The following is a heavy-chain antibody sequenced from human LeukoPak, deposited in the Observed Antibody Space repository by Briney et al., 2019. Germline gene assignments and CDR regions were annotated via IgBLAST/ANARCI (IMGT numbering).Heavy chain of an antibody. Sequence: GGSLRLSCLASGFSFNSYTMNWVREAPGKGLEWVSTISPVSSYTWYAESVKGRFTISRDNLKNSLYLQMDSLRAEDTAVYYCVRDVSRRIGMDVWGQGTTVTVSS. J-gene: IGHJ6*02. V-gene: IGHV3-21*01. CDR1: GFSFNSYT. CDR3: VRDVSRRIGMDV. CDR2: ISPVSSYT. D-gene: IGHD2/OR15-2a*01.